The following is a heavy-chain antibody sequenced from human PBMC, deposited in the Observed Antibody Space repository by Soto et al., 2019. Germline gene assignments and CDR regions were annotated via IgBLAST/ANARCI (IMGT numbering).Heavy chain of an antibody. V-gene: IGHV4-38-2*02. CDR3: ARDPIEYYDFGYV. J-gene: IGHJ6*02. Sequence: SLTCAVSGYSISSGYYWGWIRQPPGKGLEWIGSIYHSGSTYYNPSLKSRVTISVDTSKNQFSLKLSSVTAADTAVYYCARDPIEYYDFGYVWGQGTTVTVSS. D-gene: IGHD3-3*01. CDR2: IYHSGST. CDR1: GYSISSGYY.